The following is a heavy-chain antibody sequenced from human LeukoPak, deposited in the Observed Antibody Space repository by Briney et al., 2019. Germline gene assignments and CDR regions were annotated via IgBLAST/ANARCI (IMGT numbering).Heavy chain of an antibody. V-gene: IGHV3-23*01. CDR1: GFTFSSHS. D-gene: IGHD1-26*01. CDR3: TRVRLGAATRYFDY. CDR2: ISSSGDDT. Sequence: GSLRLSCAASGFTFSSHSMNWVRQAPGKGLEWVSIISSSGDDTYYEDSVKGRFSISRDNSKSTLFLQMNSLRSEDTALYYCTRVRLGAATRYFDYWGQGTLVTVSS. J-gene: IGHJ4*02.